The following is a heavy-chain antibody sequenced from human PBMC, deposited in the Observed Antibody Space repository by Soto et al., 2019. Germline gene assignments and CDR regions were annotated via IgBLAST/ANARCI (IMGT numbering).Heavy chain of an antibody. V-gene: IGHV4-30-4*01. Sequence: QVQLQESGPGLVKPSQTLSLTCTVSGASISSGDYSWSWIRQPPGKGPEWIGHIYYSGSTYYNPSLKSRVTISVDTSNNQFSLRLSSVTAADTAVYYCARDYGGNFDYWGQGTLVTVSS. CDR2: IYYSGST. CDR3: ARDYGGNFDY. D-gene: IGHD4-17*01. J-gene: IGHJ4*02. CDR1: GASISSGDYS.